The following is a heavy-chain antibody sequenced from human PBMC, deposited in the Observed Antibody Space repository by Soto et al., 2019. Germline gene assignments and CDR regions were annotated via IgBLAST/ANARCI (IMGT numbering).Heavy chain of an antibody. Sequence: QLQLQESGPGLMKPSETLSLTCTVSGGSISSSSYYWGWIRQPPGKGLEWIGSIYYSGSTYYNPSLKSRVTISVDTSKNQFSLKLSSVTAADTAVYYCATGLLPPDAFDIWGQGTMVTVSS. CDR1: GGSISSSSYY. J-gene: IGHJ3*02. CDR2: IYYSGST. D-gene: IGHD3-22*01. V-gene: IGHV4-39*01. CDR3: ATGLLPPDAFDI.